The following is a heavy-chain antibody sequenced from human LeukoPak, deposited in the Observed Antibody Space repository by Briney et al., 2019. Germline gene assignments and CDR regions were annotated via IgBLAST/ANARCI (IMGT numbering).Heavy chain of an antibody. CDR2: ISYDGSNK. V-gene: IGHV3-30*18. CDR1: GFTFSSYG. Sequence: GGSLRLSCAASGFTFSSYGMHWVRQAPGKGLEWVAVISYDGSNKYYADSVKGRFTISRDNSKNTLYLQMNSLRAEDTAVYYCAKDFTDDAFDIWGRGTMVTVSS. J-gene: IGHJ3*02. CDR3: AKDFTDDAFDI.